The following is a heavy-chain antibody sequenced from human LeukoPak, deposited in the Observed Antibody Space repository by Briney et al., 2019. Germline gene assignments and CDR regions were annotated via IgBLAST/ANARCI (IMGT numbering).Heavy chain of an antibody. CDR2: INQDGSEK. J-gene: IGHJ3*02. Sequence: GGSLRLSCAASGFTFSSYWMSWVRQAPGKGLEWVANINQDGSEKYYVDSVKGRFTISRDNAKNSLYLQMNSLRAEDTAVYYCARDRYDSSGYVAFDIWGQGTMVTVSS. CDR3: ARDRYDSSGYVAFDI. D-gene: IGHD3-22*01. CDR1: GFTFSSYW. V-gene: IGHV3-7*01.